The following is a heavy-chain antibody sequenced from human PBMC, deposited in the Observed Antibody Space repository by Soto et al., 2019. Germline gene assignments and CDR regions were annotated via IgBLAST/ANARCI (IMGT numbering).Heavy chain of an antibody. Sequence: EVQMVESGGGLEKPGRSLRLSCNGSGYSFDGYGVSWFRRAPGKGLEWVGFIRSRAYGGAADYAASVMGRFTISRDDPRSIAYLQMNSLKVEDTAVYYCTRIYGSGTYIPDFWGQGTLVTVSS. CDR2: IRSRAYGGAA. CDR1: GYSFDGYG. CDR3: TRIYGSGTYIPDF. D-gene: IGHD3-10*01. J-gene: IGHJ4*02. V-gene: IGHV3-49*05.